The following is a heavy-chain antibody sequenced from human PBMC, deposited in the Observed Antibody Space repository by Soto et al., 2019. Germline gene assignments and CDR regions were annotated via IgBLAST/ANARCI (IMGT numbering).Heavy chain of an antibody. CDR2: ISYDGSNK. J-gene: IGHJ4*02. Sequence: PGGSLRLSCAASGFTFSSYGMHWVRQAPGKGLEWVAVISYDGSNKYYADSVKGRFTISRDNSKNTLYLQMNSLRAEDTAVYYCAKDRGYPDFDYWGQGTLVTVSS. CDR3: AKDRGYPDFDY. CDR1: GFTFSSYG. D-gene: IGHD5-18*01. V-gene: IGHV3-30*18.